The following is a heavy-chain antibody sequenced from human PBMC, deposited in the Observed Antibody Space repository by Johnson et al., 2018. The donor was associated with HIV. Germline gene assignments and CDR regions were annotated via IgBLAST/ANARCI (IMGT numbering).Heavy chain of an antibody. D-gene: IGHD6-19*01. J-gene: IGHJ3*02. Sequence: QVQLVQSGGGVVQPGRSLRLSCAASGFTFSSYGMHWVRQAPGKGLEWVAVIWYDGSNKYYADSVKGRFTISRDNSKNTLYLQMNSLRAGDTAVYYCARSGGAVAGVDAFDIWGQGTMVTVSS. V-gene: IGHV3-33*01. CDR2: IWYDGSNK. CDR1: GFTFSSYG. CDR3: ARSGGAVAGVDAFDI.